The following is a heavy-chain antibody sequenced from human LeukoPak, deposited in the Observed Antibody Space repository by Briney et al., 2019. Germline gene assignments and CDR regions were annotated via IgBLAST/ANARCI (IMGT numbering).Heavy chain of an antibody. J-gene: IGHJ3*02. CDR3: ARDYTMIVLVNDAFDI. Sequence: PGGSQRLSCAASGFTFSTYSMNWVRQAPGKGLEWVSSISSSSSYIYYADSVKGRFTISRDNAKNSLYLQMNSLRAEDTAVYYCARDYTMIVLVNDAFDIWGQGTMVTVSS. CDR2: ISSSSSYI. D-gene: IGHD3-22*01. CDR1: GFTFSTYS. V-gene: IGHV3-21*01.